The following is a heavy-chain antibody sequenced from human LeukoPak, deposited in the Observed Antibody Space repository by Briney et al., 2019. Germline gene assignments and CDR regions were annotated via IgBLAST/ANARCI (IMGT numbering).Heavy chain of an antibody. Sequence: ASVKVSCKASGGTFSSYTISWVRQAPGQGLEWMGRIIPILGIANYAQKFQGRVTITAGKSTSTAYMELSSLRSEDTAVYYCATRIAVAGDRAFDIWGQGTMVTVSS. CDR2: IIPILGIA. CDR3: ATRIAVAGDRAFDI. D-gene: IGHD6-19*01. CDR1: GGTFSSYT. J-gene: IGHJ3*02. V-gene: IGHV1-69*02.